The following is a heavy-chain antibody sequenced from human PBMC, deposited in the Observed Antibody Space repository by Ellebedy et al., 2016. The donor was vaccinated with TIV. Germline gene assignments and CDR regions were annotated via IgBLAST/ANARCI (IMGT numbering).Heavy chain of an antibody. CDR1: GFSFSSHA. D-gene: IGHD3-22*01. Sequence: PGGSLRLSCAASGFSFSSHAMSWVRQAPGKGLEWVSGISGSGDSTSYADSVKGRFTISRDNSKNTLYLQMSGLGAEDTAVYYCARDPPILIMLVVADYWGQGTLVTVSS. V-gene: IGHV3-23*01. CDR2: ISGSGDST. J-gene: IGHJ4*02. CDR3: ARDPPILIMLVVADY.